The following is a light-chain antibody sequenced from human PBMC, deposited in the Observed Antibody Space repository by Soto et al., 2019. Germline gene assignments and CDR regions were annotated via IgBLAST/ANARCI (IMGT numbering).Light chain of an antibody. CDR1: SSNIGNNA. CDR2: YDD. V-gene: IGLV1-36*01. CDR3: ASHAGRKNII. J-gene: IGLJ2*01. Sequence: QSVLTQPPSVSEAPRQRVTISCSGSSSNIGNNAVNWYQQLPGKAPKLLIYYDDLLPSGVSDRFSGSKSGNTASLTVSGLQAEDEADYYCASHAGRKNIIFGGGTKLTVL.